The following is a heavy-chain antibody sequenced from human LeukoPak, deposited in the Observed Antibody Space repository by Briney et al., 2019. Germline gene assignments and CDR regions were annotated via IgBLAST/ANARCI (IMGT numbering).Heavy chain of an antibody. CDR1: GISFSSHG. D-gene: IGHD3-16*02. CDR2: IWYDGSNI. V-gene: IGHV3-33*01. Sequence: PGTSLRLSCAASGISFSSHGMHWVRQAPGKGLEWVAVIWYDGSNIYYADSVKGRFTISRDNSKNTLYLQMNSLRAEDTAVYYCARDSYDYVWGSYRYRAFDIWGQGTMVTVSS. CDR3: ARDSYDYVWGSYRYRAFDI. J-gene: IGHJ3*02.